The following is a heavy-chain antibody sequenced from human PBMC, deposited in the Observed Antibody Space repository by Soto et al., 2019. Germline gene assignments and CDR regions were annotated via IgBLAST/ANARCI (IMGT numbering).Heavy chain of an antibody. CDR2: VSGSGDNT. CDR3: VKDCSAASCYLPLDY. V-gene: IGHV3-23*01. J-gene: IGHJ4*02. CDR1: GFTFSNYA. D-gene: IGHD2-2*01. Sequence: EVQLLESGGGLVRPGGSLRLSCAASGFTFSNYAMSWVRQAPGKGLEWVSGVSGSGDNTGYADSVKGRFTISRDNSKNTLYLQMNHLRTEDTAIYYCVKDCSAASCYLPLDYWGQGTLVTVSS.